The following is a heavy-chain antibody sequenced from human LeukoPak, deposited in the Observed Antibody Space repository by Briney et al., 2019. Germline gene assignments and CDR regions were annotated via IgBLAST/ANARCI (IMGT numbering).Heavy chain of an antibody. CDR2: ISVYNGNT. CDR3: ASGSGVVPAAKAFDY. J-gene: IGHJ4*02. CDR1: GYTFTSYG. V-gene: IGHV1-18*01. Sequence: ASVKVSCKASGYTFTSYGISWVRQAPGRGLEWMGWISVYNGNTNYAQKLQGRVTMTTDTSTSTAYMELRSLRSDDTAVYYCASGSGVVPAAKAFDYWGQGTLVTVSS. D-gene: IGHD2-2*01.